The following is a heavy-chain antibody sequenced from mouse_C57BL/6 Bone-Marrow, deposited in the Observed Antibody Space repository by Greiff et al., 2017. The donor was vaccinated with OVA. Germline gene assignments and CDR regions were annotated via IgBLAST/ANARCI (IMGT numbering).Heavy chain of an antibody. CDR2: IYPGNSDT. J-gene: IGHJ2*01. CDR3: TRSGGNPLTGVDY. D-gene: IGHD4-1*01. V-gene: IGHV1-5*01. Sequence: EVQLQQSGTVLARPGASVKMSCETSGYTFTSYWMHWVKQRPGQGLEWIGAIYPGNSDTSYNQKFKGKAKLTAVTSASTAYMELSSLTNEDSAVYYCTRSGGNPLTGVDYWGQGTTLTVSS. CDR1: GYTFTSYW.